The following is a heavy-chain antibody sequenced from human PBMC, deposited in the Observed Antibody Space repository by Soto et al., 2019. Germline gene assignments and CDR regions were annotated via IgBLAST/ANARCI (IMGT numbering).Heavy chain of an antibody. CDR1: GFTFSSYA. Sequence: GGSLILSCAASGFTFSSYAMSWVSKAPGKGLEWVSAISGSGGSTYYADSVKGRFTISRDNSKNTLYLQMNSLRAEDTAVYYYAKSLWFGEFRSDYWGQGTLVTVSS. J-gene: IGHJ4*02. D-gene: IGHD3-10*01. CDR3: AKSLWFGEFRSDY. CDR2: ISGSGGST. V-gene: IGHV3-23*01.